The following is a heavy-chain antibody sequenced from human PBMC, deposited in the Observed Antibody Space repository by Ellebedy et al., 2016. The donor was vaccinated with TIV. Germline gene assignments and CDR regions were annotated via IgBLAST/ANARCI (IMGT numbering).Heavy chain of an antibody. V-gene: IGHV6-1*01. CDR2: TYYRSKWYN. CDR1: GDSVSSNSAG. Sequence: MPSETLSLTCAISGDSVSSNSAGWNWIRQSPSRGLEWLGRTYYRSKWYNDYAVSVKSRITINPDTSKNQFSLQLNSVTPDDTAVYYCARRSSRNVMDVWGQGTTVTVSS. J-gene: IGHJ6*02. CDR3: ARRSSRNVMDV. D-gene: IGHD6-13*01.